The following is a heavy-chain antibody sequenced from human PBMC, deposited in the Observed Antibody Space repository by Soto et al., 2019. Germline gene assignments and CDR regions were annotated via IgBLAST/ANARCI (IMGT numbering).Heavy chain of an antibody. Sequence: VQLVESGGGVVQPGGSLRLSCAASGFIFSTYGMHWVRQVPGKGLAWVAHISYDGSNEHYADSVKGRFTVSRDNAKNTLSRQMPSLRSEDTAIYYCTKEYIVGTTCGYFDSWGHGTLVTVSS. D-gene: IGHD1-26*01. CDR1: GFIFSTYG. CDR2: ISYDGSNE. CDR3: TKEYIVGTTCGYFDS. J-gene: IGHJ4*01. V-gene: IGHV3-30*18.